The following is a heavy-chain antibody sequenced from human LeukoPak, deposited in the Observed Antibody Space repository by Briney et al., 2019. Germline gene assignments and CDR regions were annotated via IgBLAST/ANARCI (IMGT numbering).Heavy chain of an antibody. D-gene: IGHD2-8*01. CDR2: IRYDGSNK. Sequence: GGSLRLSCAASGFTFSSYGMHWVRQTPGKGLEWVAFIRYDGSNKNYADSVKGRFTFSRDNSKNTVYLQMNSLRAEDTAVYYCAKDRYCDNGVCSGSFDYWGQGTLVTVSS. V-gene: IGHV3-30*02. J-gene: IGHJ4*02. CDR3: AKDRYCDNGVCSGSFDY. CDR1: GFTFSSYG.